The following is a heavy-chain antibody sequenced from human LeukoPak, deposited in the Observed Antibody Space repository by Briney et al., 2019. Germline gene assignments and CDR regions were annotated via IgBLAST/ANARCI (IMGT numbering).Heavy chain of an antibody. V-gene: IGHV3-64*01. J-gene: IGHJ3*02. CDR1: GFTFSSYA. D-gene: IGHD4-23*01. Sequence: GGSLRLSCAASGFTFSSYAMHWVRQAPGKGLEYVSAISSNGGSTYYANSVKGRFTISRDNSKNTLYLQMGSLRAEDMAVYYCARTPSTVVTFPHPFDIWGQGTMVTVSS. CDR2: ISSNGGST. CDR3: ARTPSTVVTFPHPFDI.